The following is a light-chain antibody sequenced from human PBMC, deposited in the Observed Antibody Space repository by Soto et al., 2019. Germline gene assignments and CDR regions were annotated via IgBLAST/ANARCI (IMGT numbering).Light chain of an antibody. Sequence: DIQVTQSPYSLSASVGDRVTLTCRTSLSVSSYLNWYQQKPGKAPNLLIYAVSSLQSGVPSRFSGSGFGTDFTLTISSLQPEDSAIYYCQQADTFPITFGQGTRLEIK. CDR3: QQADTFPIT. CDR2: AVS. CDR1: LSVSSY. J-gene: IGKJ5*01. V-gene: IGKV1-39*01.